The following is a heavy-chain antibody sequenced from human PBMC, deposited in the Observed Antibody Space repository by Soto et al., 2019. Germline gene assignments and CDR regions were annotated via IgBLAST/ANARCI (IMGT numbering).Heavy chain of an antibody. CDR2: IYYSGST. Sequence: SETLSLTCTVSGGSISSGGYYWSWIRQHPGKGLEWIGYIYYSGSTYYNPSLKSRVTISVDTSKNQFSLKLSSVTAADTAVYYCAREIGSVTGEACFDYWGQGTLVTVSS. CDR3: AREIGSVTGEACFDY. D-gene: IGHD3-10*01. CDR1: GGSISSGGYY. J-gene: IGHJ4*02. V-gene: IGHV4-31*02.